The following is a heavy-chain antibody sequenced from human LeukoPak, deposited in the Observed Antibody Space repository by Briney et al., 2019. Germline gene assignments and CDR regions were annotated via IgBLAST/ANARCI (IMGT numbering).Heavy chain of an antibody. CDR3: ARGDGYSSSWPLDY. J-gene: IGHJ4*02. CDR1: GFTFSSYA. Sequence: GGSLRLSCAASGFTFSSYAMHWVRQAPGKGLEYVSAISSNGGSTYYANSVKGRFTISRDNSKNTLYLQMGSLRAEDMAVYYCARGDGYSSSWPLDYWGQGTLVTVSS. CDR2: ISSNGGST. V-gene: IGHV3-64*01. D-gene: IGHD6-13*01.